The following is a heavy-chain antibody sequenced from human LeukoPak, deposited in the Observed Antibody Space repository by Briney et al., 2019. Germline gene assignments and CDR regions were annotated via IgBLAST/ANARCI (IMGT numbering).Heavy chain of an antibody. CDR3: AKAVNSYYYGMDV. CDR1: GFIFADYA. D-gene: IGHD3-10*01. V-gene: IGHV3-9*01. Sequence: GRSLRLSCAASGFIFADYAMHWVRQAPGKGLEWVSGISWNSGSIGYADSVKGRFTISRDSAKNSLYLQMNSLRGEDTALYYCAKAVNSYYYGMDVWGQGTTVTVS. J-gene: IGHJ6*02. CDR2: ISWNSGSI.